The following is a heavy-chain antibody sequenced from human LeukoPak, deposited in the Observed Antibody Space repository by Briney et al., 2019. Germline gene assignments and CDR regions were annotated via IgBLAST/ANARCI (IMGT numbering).Heavy chain of an antibody. CDR2: INPSGGST. CDR1: GYTFTSYY. D-gene: IGHD6-19*01. V-gene: IGHV1-46*01. Sequence: ASVKVSCKASGYTFTSYYMHWVRQAPGQGLEWMGIINPSGGSTSYAQKFQGRVTMTRDMSTSTVYMELSSLRSEDTAVYYCAREAGYSSGWYEGEFDYWGQGTLVTVSS. J-gene: IGHJ4*02. CDR3: AREAGYSSGWYEGEFDY.